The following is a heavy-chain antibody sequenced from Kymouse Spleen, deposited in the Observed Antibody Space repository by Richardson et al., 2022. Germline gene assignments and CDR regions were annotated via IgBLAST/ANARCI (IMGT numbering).Heavy chain of an antibody. CDR1: GYTFTSYG. V-gene: IGHV1-18*01. CDR3: ARDCGYSYGSFLYYYYYYGMDV. J-gene: IGHJ6*02. D-gene: IGHD5-18,IGHD5-18*01. CDR2: ISAYNGNT. Sequence: QVQLVQSGAEVKKPGASVKVSCKASGYTFTSYGISWVRQAPGQGLEWMGWISAYNGNTNYAQKLQGRVTMTTDTSTSTAYMELRSLRSDDTAVYYCARDCGYSYGSFLYYYYYYGMDVWGQGTTVTVSS.